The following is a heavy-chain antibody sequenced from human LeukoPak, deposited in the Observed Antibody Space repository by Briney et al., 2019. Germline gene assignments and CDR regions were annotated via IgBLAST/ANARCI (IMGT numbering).Heavy chain of an antibody. D-gene: IGHD2-15*01. CDR1: GGSISSYY. CDR2: IYYSGST. Sequence: SETLSLTCTVSGGSISSYYWSWIRQPPGKGLEWIGYIYYSGSTNYNPSLKSRVTISVDTSKNQFSLKLSSVTAADTAVYYCARVGGGGYCSGGSCYRYYGMDVWGQGTTVTVSS. V-gene: IGHV4-59*01. CDR3: ARVGGGGYCSGGSCYRYYGMDV. J-gene: IGHJ6*02.